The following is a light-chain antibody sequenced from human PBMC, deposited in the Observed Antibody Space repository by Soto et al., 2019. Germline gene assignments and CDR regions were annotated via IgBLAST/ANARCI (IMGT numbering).Light chain of an antibody. CDR2: DVS. J-gene: IGLJ2*01. V-gene: IGLV2-14*03. CDR1: SSDVGGYNY. Sequence: QSALTQPASVSGSPGQSISISCTGTSSDVGGYNYVSWYQQHPDKAPTLLIYDVSVRPSGVSHRFSGSKSGNTASLTISGLQAEDEAYYHCSSYSSSTTLEFGGGTKVTVL. CDR3: SSYSSSTTLE.